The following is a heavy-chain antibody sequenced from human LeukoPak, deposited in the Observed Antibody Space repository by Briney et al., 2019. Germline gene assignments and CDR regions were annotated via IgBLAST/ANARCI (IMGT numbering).Heavy chain of an antibody. CDR2: IDPHDSDT. CDR3: ARVASSSWYDFDY. Sequence: GESLKISCKGSGYSFSSCWIAWVRQMAGKGLEWMGIIDPHDSDTRYSPSFQGQVIISADRSISTAYLQWSSLKASDTAIYYCARVASSSWYDFDYWGQGTLVTVSS. J-gene: IGHJ4*02. CDR1: GYSFSSCW. V-gene: IGHV5-51*01. D-gene: IGHD6-13*01.